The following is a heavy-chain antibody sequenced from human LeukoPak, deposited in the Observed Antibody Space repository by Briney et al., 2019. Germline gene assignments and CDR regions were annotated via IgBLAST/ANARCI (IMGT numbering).Heavy chain of an antibody. CDR2: ISYSGRT. V-gene: IGHV4-59*08. CDR3: ARQASDHLFDY. D-gene: IGHD2-21*02. J-gene: IGHJ4*02. Sequence: SETLSLTCTVSGGSISGYFWSWIRQPPGKGLEWIGYISYSGRTSYSPSLKSRVTISVDTSKNQFSLKLSSVTAADTAVYYSARQASDHLFDYWGQGILVTVSS. CDR1: GGSISGYF.